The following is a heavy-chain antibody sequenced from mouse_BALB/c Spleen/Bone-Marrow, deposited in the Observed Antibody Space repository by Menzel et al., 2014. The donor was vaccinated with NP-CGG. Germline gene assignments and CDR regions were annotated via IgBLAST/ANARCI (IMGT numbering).Heavy chain of an antibody. J-gene: IGHJ2*01. Sequence: EVQVVESGGGLVKPGGSLKLSCAASGFTFSSYAMSWVRQSPEKRLEWVAEISSGGSYTYYPDTVTGRFTISRDNAKNPLYLEMSSLRSEDTAMYYCARDSSGYFDYWGQGTTLTVSS. CDR1: GFTFSSYA. CDR3: ARDSSGYFDY. CDR2: ISSGGSYT. D-gene: IGHD3-1*01. V-gene: IGHV5-9-4*01.